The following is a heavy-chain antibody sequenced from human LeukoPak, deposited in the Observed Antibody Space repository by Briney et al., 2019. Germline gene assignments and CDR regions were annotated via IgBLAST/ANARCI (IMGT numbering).Heavy chain of an antibody. CDR1: GGTFSSYA. V-gene: IGHV1-46*01. CDR3: ARASMAVAGYYFDY. Sequence: ASVKVSCKASGGTFSSYAISWVRQAPGQGLEWMGIINPSGGSTSHAQKFQGRVTMTRDTSTSTVYMELSSLRSEDTAVYYCARASMAVAGYYFDYWGQGTLVTVSS. CDR2: INPSGGST. J-gene: IGHJ4*02. D-gene: IGHD6-19*01.